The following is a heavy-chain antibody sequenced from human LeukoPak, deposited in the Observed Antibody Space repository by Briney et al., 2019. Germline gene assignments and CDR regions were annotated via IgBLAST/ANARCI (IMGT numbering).Heavy chain of an antibody. J-gene: IGHJ3*02. V-gene: IGHV4-34*01. D-gene: IGHD1-26*01. Sequence: KPSETLSLTCAVYGGSFSGYYWSWIRQPPGEGLEWIGEINHSGSTNYNPSLKSRVTISVDTSKNQFSLRLSSVTAADTAVYYCARVGRGKLRGASDIWGQGTMVTVSS. CDR2: INHSGST. CDR1: GGSFSGYY. CDR3: ARVGRGKLRGASDI.